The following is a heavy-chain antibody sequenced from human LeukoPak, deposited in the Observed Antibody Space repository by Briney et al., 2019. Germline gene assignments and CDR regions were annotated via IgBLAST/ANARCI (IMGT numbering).Heavy chain of an antibody. J-gene: IGHJ4*02. V-gene: IGHV3-30*03. Sequence: GSLRLSCAASGFTFSSYGMHWVRQAPGKGLEWVAVISYDGSNKYYADSVKGRFTISRDNSKNTLYLQMNSLRAEDTAVYYCTADIKGSYWGQGTPVTVSS. CDR2: ISYDGSNK. CDR1: GFTFSSYG. CDR3: TADIKGSY.